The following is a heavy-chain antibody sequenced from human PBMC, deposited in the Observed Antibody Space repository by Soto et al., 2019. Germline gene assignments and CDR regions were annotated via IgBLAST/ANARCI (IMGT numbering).Heavy chain of an antibody. J-gene: IGHJ6*02. Sequence: QVQLQQWGAGLLKPSETLSLTCAVYGGSFSGYYWSWIRQPPGKGLAWIGEINHSGSTNYNPSLKSRVTISVDTSENQFSLKLSSVTAADTAVYYCARGAPVPRWGYYYYGMDVWGQGTTVTVSS. D-gene: IGHD3-16*01. CDR1: GGSFSGYY. CDR3: ARGAPVPRWGYYYYGMDV. CDR2: INHSGST. V-gene: IGHV4-34*01.